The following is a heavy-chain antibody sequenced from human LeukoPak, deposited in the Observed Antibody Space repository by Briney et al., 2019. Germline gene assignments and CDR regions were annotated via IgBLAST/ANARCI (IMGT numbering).Heavy chain of an antibody. CDR3: ASGRYSYGHFDY. CDR1: GYSISSGYY. Sequence: SSETLSLTCAVSGYSISSGYYWGWIRQPPGKGLEWIGEIYHSGSTNYNPSLKSRVTISVDKSKNQFSLKLSSVTAADTAVYYCASGRYSYGHFDYWGQGTLVTVSS. CDR2: IYHSGST. D-gene: IGHD5-18*01. V-gene: IGHV4-38-2*01. J-gene: IGHJ4*02.